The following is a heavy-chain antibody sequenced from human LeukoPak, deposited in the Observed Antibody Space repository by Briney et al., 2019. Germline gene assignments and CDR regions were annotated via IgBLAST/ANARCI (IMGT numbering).Heavy chain of an antibody. Sequence: ASVKVSCKASGYTFTSYGISWVRQAPGQGLEWMGGIIPIFGTANYAQKFQGRVTITADESTSTAYMELSSLRSEDTAVYYCATLPPRKQLVTIDYWGQGTLVTVSS. CDR1: GYTFTSYG. V-gene: IGHV1-69*13. CDR2: IIPIFGTA. J-gene: IGHJ4*02. CDR3: ATLPPRKQLVTIDY. D-gene: IGHD6-13*01.